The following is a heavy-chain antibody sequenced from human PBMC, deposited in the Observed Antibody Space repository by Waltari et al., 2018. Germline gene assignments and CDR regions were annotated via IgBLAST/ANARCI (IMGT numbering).Heavy chain of an antibody. V-gene: IGHV3-74*01. CDR3: ARETIDFWSGPGWFDP. J-gene: IGHJ5*02. D-gene: IGHD3-3*01. CDR2: INSDGSST. Sequence: EVQLVESGGGLVQPGGSLRLSCAASVFTFSSYWMHWVPQAPGKGLVWVSRINSDGSSTSYADSVKGRFTISRDNAKNTLYLQMNSLRAEDTAVYYCARETIDFWSGPGWFDPWGQGTLVTVSS. CDR1: VFTFSSYW.